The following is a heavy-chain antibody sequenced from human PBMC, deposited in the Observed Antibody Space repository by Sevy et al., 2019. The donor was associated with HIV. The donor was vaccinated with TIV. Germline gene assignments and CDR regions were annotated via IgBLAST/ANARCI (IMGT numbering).Heavy chain of an antibody. Sequence: GESLKISCVASGFTFSDYYMSWIRQAPGKGLEWVSYISTGSTYTNYADSVKGRFTVSRDNSENSLYLQMNSLRAEDTAVYYCARVRYNYGSYYFDYWGQRTLVTVSS. V-gene: IGHV3-11*06. D-gene: IGHD5-18*01. CDR3: ARVRYNYGSYYFDY. J-gene: IGHJ4*02. CDR2: ISTGSTYT. CDR1: GFTFSDYY.